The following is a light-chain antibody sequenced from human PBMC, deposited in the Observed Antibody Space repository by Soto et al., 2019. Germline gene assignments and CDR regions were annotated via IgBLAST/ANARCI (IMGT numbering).Light chain of an antibody. J-gene: IGLJ1*01. CDR3: CANAAGSTCV. Sequence: QSALTQPASGSGSTGQSITISRTGTRSEVGSHHLVSWYQHYPRKDPVLIIFAASRRPSGVSNRVSGSKSGSTASRTISGLQAGDEADYYCCANAAGSTCVFGSGTKVTVL. CDR1: RSEVGSHHL. CDR2: AAS. V-gene: IGLV2-23*01.